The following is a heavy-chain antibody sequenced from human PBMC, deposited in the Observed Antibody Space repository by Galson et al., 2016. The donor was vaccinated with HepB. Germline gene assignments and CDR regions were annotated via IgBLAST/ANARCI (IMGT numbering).Heavy chain of an antibody. D-gene: IGHD3-3*01. J-gene: IGHJ5*02. CDR1: GFTFSSYA. V-gene: IGHV3-23*01. Sequence: SLRLSCAASGFTFSSYAMSWVRQAPGEGLEWVSGISESGGRTYYADFVKGRFTISRDNDKNSLYFHMSSLRAEDTAIYYCARDDGQYDFWSGTQTGGFDPWGQGVLVTVSS. CDR3: ARDDGQYDFWSGTQTGGFDP. CDR2: ISESGGRT.